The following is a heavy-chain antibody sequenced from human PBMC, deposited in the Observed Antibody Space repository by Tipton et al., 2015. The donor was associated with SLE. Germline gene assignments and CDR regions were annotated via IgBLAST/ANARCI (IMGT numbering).Heavy chain of an antibody. CDR2: IYPSGSA. D-gene: IGHD2-21*02. V-gene: IGHV4-30-2*01. Sequence: TLSLTCAVSGGSISSGDYSWSWIRQPPGKGLEWIGYIYPSGSAYYFPSLKSRATISVDRSKNQFSLELNSVTAADTAVYYCARGFAWGDAASAVYNWGQGSLATVSS. CDR3: ARGFAWGDAASAVYN. CDR1: GGSISSGDYS. J-gene: IGHJ4*02.